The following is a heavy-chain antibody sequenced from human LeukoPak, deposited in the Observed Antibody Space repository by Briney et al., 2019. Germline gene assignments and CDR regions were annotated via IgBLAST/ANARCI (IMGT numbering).Heavy chain of an antibody. J-gene: IGHJ3*02. CDR3: ARDIGYYDSSGYPRDAFDT. CDR2: IYTSGST. D-gene: IGHD3-22*01. Sequence: SETLSLTCTVSGRPISSYYWSWIRQPAGKGLEWIGRIYTSGSTNYNPTPKSRGTMSVATSKNQFSLTLSTVTAADTAVYYCARDIGYYDSSGYPRDAFDTWGQGTMVTVSS. CDR1: GRPISSYY. V-gene: IGHV4-4*07.